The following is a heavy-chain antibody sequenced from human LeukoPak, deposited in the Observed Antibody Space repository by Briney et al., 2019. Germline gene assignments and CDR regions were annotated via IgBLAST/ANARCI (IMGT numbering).Heavy chain of an antibody. J-gene: IGHJ5*02. Sequence: ASVKVSCKTSGFTFTNYHMHWVRQAPGQGLEWMGLIYPSSGGTNYAPKFQGRVTMTRETYISTAYMELSSLTSDDTAVYYCARDQYYDSKGWFDPWGQGTLVTVSS. V-gene: IGHV1-2*02. CDR3: ARDQYYDSKGWFDP. CDR1: GFTFTNYH. CDR2: IYPSSGGT. D-gene: IGHD3-22*01.